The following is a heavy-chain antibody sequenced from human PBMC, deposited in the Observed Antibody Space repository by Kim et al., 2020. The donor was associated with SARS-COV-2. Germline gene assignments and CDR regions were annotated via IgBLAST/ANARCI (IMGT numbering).Heavy chain of an antibody. D-gene: IGHD3-22*01. J-gene: IGHJ4*02. CDR2: ISSSSSYI. Sequence: GGSLRLSCAASGFTFSSYSMNWVRQAPGKGLEWVSSISSSSSYIYYADSVKGRFTISRDNAKNSLYLQMNSLRAEDTAVYYCARDRPSYYDSSGYSFDYWGQGTLVTVSS. CDR3: ARDRPSYYDSSGYSFDY. CDR1: GFTFSSYS. V-gene: IGHV3-21*01.